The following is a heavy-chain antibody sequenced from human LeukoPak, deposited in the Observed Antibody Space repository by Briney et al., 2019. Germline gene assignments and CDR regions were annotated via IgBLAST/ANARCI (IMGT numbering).Heavy chain of an antibody. V-gene: IGHV5-51*01. CDR3: ARHNLLSWFDP. D-gene: IGHD2-15*01. Sequence: PGESLKISCKGSGYSFTSYWIGWVRQMPGKGLEWMGIIYPGDSDSRYSPSFQGQVTISADKSITTAYLQWSSLKASDTAIYYCARHNLLSWFDPWGQGTLVTVSS. CDR1: GYSFTSYW. J-gene: IGHJ5*02. CDR2: IYPGDSDS.